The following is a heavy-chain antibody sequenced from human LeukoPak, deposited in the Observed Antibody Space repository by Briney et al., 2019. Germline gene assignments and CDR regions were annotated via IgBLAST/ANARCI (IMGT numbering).Heavy chain of an antibody. V-gene: IGHV3-48*03. CDR2: ISSSGSTI. J-gene: IGHJ6*04. D-gene: IGHD2-15*01. Sequence: PGGSLRLSCAASGFTFSSYEMNWVRQAPGKGLEWVSYISSSGSTIYYADSVKGRFTISRDNAKNSLYLQMNSLRAEDTAVYYCARERSDGSYPYYYYGTDVWGKGTTVTVSS. CDR1: GFTFSSYE. CDR3: ARERSDGSYPYYYYGTDV.